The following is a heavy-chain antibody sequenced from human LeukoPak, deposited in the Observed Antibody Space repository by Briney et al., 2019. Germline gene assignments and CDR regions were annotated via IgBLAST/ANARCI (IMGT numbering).Heavy chain of an antibody. CDR3: AKGVKQMVVVTAQHYLDY. Sequence: GGSLRLSSAASGFTFGSYGMHWVRQAPGKGLEWVTFIRSDGSNKYYADSVKGRFTISRDNSKNTLYLQMNTLIADDTAVYYCAKGVKQMVVVTAQHYLDYWGQGTLVTVSS. D-gene: IGHD2-21*02. CDR2: IRSDGSNK. CDR1: GFTFGSYG. V-gene: IGHV3-30*02. J-gene: IGHJ4*02.